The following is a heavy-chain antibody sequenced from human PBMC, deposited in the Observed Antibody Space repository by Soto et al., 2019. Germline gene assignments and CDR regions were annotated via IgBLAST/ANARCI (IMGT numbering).Heavy chain of an antibody. CDR2: IYYSGST. Sequence: SETLSLTGTVSGGPVSGGSYYWSWIRQPPGKGLEWIGYIYYSGSTNYNHSLKSRVTISVDTSKNQFSLKLSSATAADTAVYHCATLSSGQLQFDYWGQGTLVTVSS. J-gene: IGHJ4*02. CDR1: GGPVSGGSYY. D-gene: IGHD6-6*01. CDR3: ATLSSGQLQFDY. V-gene: IGHV4-61*01.